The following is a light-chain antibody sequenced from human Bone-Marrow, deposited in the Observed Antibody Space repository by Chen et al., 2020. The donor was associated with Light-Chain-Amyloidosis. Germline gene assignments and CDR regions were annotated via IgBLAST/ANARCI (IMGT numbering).Light chain of an antibody. Sequence: SYVLIQLSPMSAAPGQTATIACGGNNIGSTTVHWYQQTPGQAPLLVVYDDSDRPSGIPERLSGSNSGNTATLTISRVEAGDEADYYCQVWDRSSDRPVFGGGTKLTVL. CDR1: NIGSTT. CDR2: DDS. V-gene: IGLV3-21*02. CDR3: QVWDRSSDRPV. J-gene: IGLJ3*02.